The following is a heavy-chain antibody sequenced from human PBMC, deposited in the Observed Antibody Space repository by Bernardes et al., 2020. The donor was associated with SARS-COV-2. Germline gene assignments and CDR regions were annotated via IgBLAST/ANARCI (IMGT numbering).Heavy chain of an antibody. Sequence: GGSLRLSCAASGFTFSSYAMSWVRQAPGKGLEWVSAISGSGGTTYYADSVKGRFTISRDNSKNTLYLQMNSLRAEDTAVYYCAKGGYCSSISCYILGWAFDIWGQGTMVTVSS. J-gene: IGHJ3*02. CDR1: GFTFSSYA. CDR2: ISGSGGTT. CDR3: AKGGYCSSISCYILGWAFDI. V-gene: IGHV3-23*01. D-gene: IGHD2-2*02.